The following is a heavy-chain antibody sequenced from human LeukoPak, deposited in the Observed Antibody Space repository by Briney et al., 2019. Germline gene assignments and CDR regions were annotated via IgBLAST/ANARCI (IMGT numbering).Heavy chain of an antibody. J-gene: IGHJ4*02. V-gene: IGHV3-23*01. Sequence: GGSLRLSCAASGFTFSSYAMSWVRQAPGKGLEWVSAISGSGGSTYYADSVKGRFTISRDNAKNSLYLQMNSLRAEDTAVYYCARDLPVKFTDIVVVPAAMWPAVFDYWGQGTLVTVSS. D-gene: IGHD2-2*01. CDR3: ARDLPVKFTDIVVVPAAMWPAVFDY. CDR1: GFTFSSYA. CDR2: ISGSGGST.